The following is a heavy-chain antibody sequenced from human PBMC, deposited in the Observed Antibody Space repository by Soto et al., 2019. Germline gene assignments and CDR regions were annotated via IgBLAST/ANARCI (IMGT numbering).Heavy chain of an antibody. J-gene: IGHJ4*02. D-gene: IGHD3-22*01. Sequence: ASVKVSCKASGDTFSFYTINWVRQAPGLGLEWMGRVNPNNSNTNYAQKLQGRVTMTTDTSTSTAYMELRSLRSDDTAVYYCARSYYYDSSGYSLDYWGQGTLVTVSS. CDR3: ARSYYYDSSGYSLDY. CDR2: VNPNNSNT. V-gene: IGHV1-18*01. CDR1: GDTFSFYT.